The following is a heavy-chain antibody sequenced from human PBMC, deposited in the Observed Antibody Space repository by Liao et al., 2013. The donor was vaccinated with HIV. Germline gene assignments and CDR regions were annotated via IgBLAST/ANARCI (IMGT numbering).Heavy chain of an antibody. CDR3: ARGDPIVGAVTHDY. CDR2: INHSGST. CDR1: GGSISSGDYY. D-gene: IGHD1-26*01. Sequence: QVQLQESGPGLVKPSQTLSLTCTVSGGSISSGDYYWSWIRQPPGKGLEWIGEINHSGSTNYNPSLKSRVTISVDTSKNQFSLKLSSVTAADTAVYYCARGDPIVGAVTHDYWGQGTLVTVSS. V-gene: IGHV4-30-4*08. J-gene: IGHJ4*02.